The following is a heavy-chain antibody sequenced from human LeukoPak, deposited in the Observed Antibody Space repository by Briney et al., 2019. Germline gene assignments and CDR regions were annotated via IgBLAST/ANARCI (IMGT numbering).Heavy chain of an antibody. Sequence: SETLSLTCTVSGGSISSYYWSWIRQPPGKGLEWIAYIYFSGNTNYNPSLKSRVTISVDPSKNQFSLKLSSVTAADTAVYYCARSYSGSYTYFFDYWGQGTLVTVSS. CDR1: GGSISSYY. D-gene: IGHD1-26*01. CDR3: ARSYSGSYTYFFDY. V-gene: IGHV4-59*01. J-gene: IGHJ4*02. CDR2: IYFSGNT.